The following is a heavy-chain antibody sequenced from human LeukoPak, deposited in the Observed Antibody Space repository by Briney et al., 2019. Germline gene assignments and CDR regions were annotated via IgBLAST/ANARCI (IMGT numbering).Heavy chain of an antibody. V-gene: IGHV4-34*01. CDR3: ARRNYYHHMDV. CDR2: INHSGST. Sequence: SETLSLTCAVYGGSFSGYYWSWIRQPPGKGLEWIGEINHSGSTNYNPSLKSRVTISVDTSKNQFSLKLSSVTAADTAVYYCARRNYYHHMDVWGKGTTVTVSS. J-gene: IGHJ6*03. CDR1: GGSFSGYY.